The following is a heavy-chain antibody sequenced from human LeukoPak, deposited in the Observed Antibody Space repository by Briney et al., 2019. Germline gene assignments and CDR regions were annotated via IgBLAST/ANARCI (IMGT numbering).Heavy chain of an antibody. Sequence: ASVKVSCKPSGYTFTSYFIHWVRQAPGQGLEWMGVVNPSGGSPSFAQKFQGRVTITADKSTSTAYMELSSLRSEDTAVYYCASLWFGELLYKPDYWGQGTLVTVSS. D-gene: IGHD3-10*01. J-gene: IGHJ4*02. CDR1: GYTFTSYF. V-gene: IGHV1-46*01. CDR2: VNPSGGSP. CDR3: ASLWFGELLYKPDY.